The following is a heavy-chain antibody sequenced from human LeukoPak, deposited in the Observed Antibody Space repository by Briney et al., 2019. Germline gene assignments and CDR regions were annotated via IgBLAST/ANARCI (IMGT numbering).Heavy chain of an antibody. V-gene: IGHV4-31*03. Sequence: PSETLFLTCTVSGGSISSGGYYWSWIRQHPGKGLEWIGYIYYSGSTYYNPSLKSRVTISVDTSKNQFSLKLSSVTAADTAVYYCATAEDYGGKSWFDPWGQGTLVTVSS. D-gene: IGHD4-23*01. CDR3: ATAEDYGGKSWFDP. CDR2: IYYSGST. CDR1: GGSISSGGYY. J-gene: IGHJ5*02.